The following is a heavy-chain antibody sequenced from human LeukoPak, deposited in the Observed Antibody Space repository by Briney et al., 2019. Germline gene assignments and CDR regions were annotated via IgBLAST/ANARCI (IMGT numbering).Heavy chain of an antibody. CDR1: GYTFTSYD. CDR3: ARGRRYSYGYYYYYYYMDV. Sequence: ASVKVSCKASGYTFTSYDINWVRQATGQGLEWMGWMNPNSGNTGYARKFQGRVTMTRNTSISTAYMELSSLRSEDTAVYYCARGRRYSYGYYYYYYYMDVWGKGTTVTVSS. V-gene: IGHV1-8*01. J-gene: IGHJ6*03. CDR2: MNPNSGNT. D-gene: IGHD5-18*01.